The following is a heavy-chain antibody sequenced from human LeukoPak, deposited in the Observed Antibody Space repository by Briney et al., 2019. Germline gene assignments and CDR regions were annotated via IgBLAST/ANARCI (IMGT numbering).Heavy chain of an antibody. J-gene: IGHJ1*01. CDR1: GFTFSSYA. Sequence: GGSLRLSCAASGFTFSSYAMSWVRQAPGKGLEWVSAISGSGGSTYYADSVKGRFTISRDNSKNTLYLQMNSLRAKDTAVYYCANSMVRGVTQYFQHWGQGTLVTVSS. CDR2: ISGSGGST. CDR3: ANSMVRGVTQYFQH. V-gene: IGHV3-23*01. D-gene: IGHD3-10*01.